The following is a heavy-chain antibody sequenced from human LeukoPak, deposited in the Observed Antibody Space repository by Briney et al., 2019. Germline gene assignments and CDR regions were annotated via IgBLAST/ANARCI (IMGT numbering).Heavy chain of an antibody. CDR3: ARERTTIVSGTTIGAY. V-gene: IGHV3-30*04. Sequence: GGSLRLSCAASGFTFSSYAMHWVRQAPGKGLEWVAVISYDGSNKYYADSVKGRFTISRDNAKNSLYLQMNSLRADDTAVYYCARERTTIVSGTTIGAYWGQGTQVTVYS. CDR1: GFTFSSYA. CDR2: ISYDGSNK. D-gene: IGHD4-11*01. J-gene: IGHJ4*02.